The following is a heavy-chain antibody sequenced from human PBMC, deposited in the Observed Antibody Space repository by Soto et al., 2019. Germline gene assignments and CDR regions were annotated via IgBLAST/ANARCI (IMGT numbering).Heavy chain of an antibody. CDR1: GYSFTSYW. CDR3: SRHGLDYYYGMYV. V-gene: IGHV5-51*01. D-gene: IGHD6-19*01. J-gene: IGHJ6*04. CDR2: IYPGDSDT. Sequence: GESLKISCKGSGYSFTSYWIGWVRQMPGKGLEWMGIIYPGDSDTRYSPSFQGQVTISADKSISTAYLQWSSLKASDTAMYYCSRHGLDYYYGMYVWGKGTTVTVSS.